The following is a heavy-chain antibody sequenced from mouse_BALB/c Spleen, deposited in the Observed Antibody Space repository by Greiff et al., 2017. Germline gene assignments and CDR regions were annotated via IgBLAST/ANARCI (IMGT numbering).Heavy chain of an antibody. J-gene: IGHJ3*01. CDR1: GFTFSSYA. CDR3: ARGRPGYTWFAY. V-gene: IGHV5-6-5*01. D-gene: IGHD3-1*01. Sequence: EVMLVESGGGLVKPGGSLKLSCAASGFTFSSYAMSWVRQTPEKRLEWVASISSGGSTYYPDSVKGRFTISRDNARNILYLQMSSLRSEDTAMYYCARGRPGYTWFAYWGQGTLVTVSA. CDR2: ISSGGST.